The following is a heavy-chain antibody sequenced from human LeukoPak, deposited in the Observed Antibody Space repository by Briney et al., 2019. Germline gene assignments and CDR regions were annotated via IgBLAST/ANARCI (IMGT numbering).Heavy chain of an antibody. J-gene: IGHJ4*02. Sequence: SGTLSLTCGVSGGSITSTNYWTWVRQPPGKGLEWIGEVNLQGSTNYNPSLMGRVAISVDMSENHISLQLTSVTAADTAVYYCARHLSSGLDYWGQGTLVTVSS. CDR1: GGSITSTNY. CDR3: ARHLSSGLDY. V-gene: IGHV4-4*02. D-gene: IGHD6-19*01. CDR2: VNLQGST.